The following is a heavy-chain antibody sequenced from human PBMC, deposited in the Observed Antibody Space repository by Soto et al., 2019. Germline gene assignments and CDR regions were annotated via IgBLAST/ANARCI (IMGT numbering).Heavy chain of an antibody. J-gene: IGHJ6*02. Sequence: GGSLRLSCVASGFTFSDFGMHWVRQRPGKGLEWLAVISEDAETDFHADSVKGRFTVSRDNFKETLYLQMNGLTTDDSAVYFCAKAPFRRPYYFYGMDVWGQGTRVTVSS. CDR2: ISEDAETD. CDR1: GFTFSDFG. CDR3: AKAPFRRPYYFYGMDV. V-gene: IGHV3-30*18. D-gene: IGHD3-10*01.